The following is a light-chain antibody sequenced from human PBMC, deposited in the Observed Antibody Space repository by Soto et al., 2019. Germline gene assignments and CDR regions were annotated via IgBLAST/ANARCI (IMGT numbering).Light chain of an antibody. CDR3: SSYAGNNNVV. V-gene: IGLV2-8*01. CDR2: EVS. CDR1: SSDVGDYKF. Sequence: QSALTQSPSASGSPGQSVTISCTGTSSDVGDYKFVSWYQQHPGKAPKLLIYEVSRRPSGVPDRFSGSKSGNTASLTVSGLQAEDEADYYCSSYAGNNNVVFGGGTKVTVL. J-gene: IGLJ2*01.